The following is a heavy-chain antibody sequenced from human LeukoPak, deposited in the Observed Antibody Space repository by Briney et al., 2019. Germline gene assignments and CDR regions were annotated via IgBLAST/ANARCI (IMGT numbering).Heavy chain of an antibody. CDR1: GGSISSYY. CDR3: ARENYDFWSNYYRRYYGMDV. Sequence: SETLSLTCTVSGGSISSYYWSWIRQPPGKGLEWIGYIDHRGITSYNPSLESRVTISVDTSKNQFSLKLSSVTAADTAVYYCARENYDFWSNYYRRYYGMDVWGQGTTVTVSS. CDR2: IDHRGIT. V-gene: IGHV4-59*12. D-gene: IGHD3-3*01. J-gene: IGHJ6*02.